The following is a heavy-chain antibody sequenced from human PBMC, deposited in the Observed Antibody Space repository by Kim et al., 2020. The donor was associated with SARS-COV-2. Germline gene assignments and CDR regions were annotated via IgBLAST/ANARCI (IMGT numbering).Heavy chain of an antibody. CDR1: GFTFSSYA. CDR3: AKPASVGATAYYYGMDV. V-gene: IGHV3-23*03. D-gene: IGHD1-26*01. CDR2: IYSGGSST. Sequence: GGSLRLSCAASGFTFSSYAMSWVRQAPGKGLEWVSVIYSGGSSTYYADSVKGRFTISRDNSKNTLYLQMNSLRAEDTAVYYCAKPASVGATAYYYGMDVWGQGTTVTVSS. J-gene: IGHJ6*02.